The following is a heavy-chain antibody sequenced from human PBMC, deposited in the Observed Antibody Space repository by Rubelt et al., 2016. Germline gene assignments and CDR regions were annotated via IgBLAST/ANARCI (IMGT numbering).Heavy chain of an antibody. V-gene: IGHV4-34*01. Sequence: QVQLQQWGAGLLKPSETLSLTCAVYGGSFSGYYWSWIRQPPGKGLEWIGEINHRGSTDYNPSLKGRVTISIDTSKNEFTLKLKSGTAADTAVYYCAREFDGSSGEDYWGQGTLVTVSS. CDR3: AREFDGSSGEDY. CDR2: INHRGST. J-gene: IGHJ4*02. D-gene: IGHD3-16*01. CDR1: GGSFSGYY.